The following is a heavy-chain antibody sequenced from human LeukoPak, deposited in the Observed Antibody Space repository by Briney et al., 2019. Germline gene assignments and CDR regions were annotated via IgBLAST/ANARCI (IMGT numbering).Heavy chain of an antibody. J-gene: IGHJ4*02. Sequence: GGSLRLSCAASGFTFSTYSMNWVRQAPGKGLEWVSSIGSGSNYIYYADSVKGRFTISRDNAKNSLYLQMNSLRAEDTAVYYCARERLNTDFDYWGQGTLVTVSS. D-gene: IGHD1-1*01. CDR2: IGSGSNYI. V-gene: IGHV3-21*01. CDR3: ARERLNTDFDY. CDR1: GFTFSTYS.